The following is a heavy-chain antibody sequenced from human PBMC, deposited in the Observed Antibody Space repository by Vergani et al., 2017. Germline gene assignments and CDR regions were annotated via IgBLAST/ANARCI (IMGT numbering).Heavy chain of an antibody. J-gene: IGHJ6*03. CDR1: GFTFSSYG. D-gene: IGHD5-24*01. V-gene: IGHV3-33*01. Sequence: QVQLVESGGGVVQPGRSLRLSCAASGFTFSSYGMHWVRQAPGKGLEWVAVIWYDGSNKYYADSVKGRLTISRDNSKNTLYLQMNSMRAEDTAVYYCVRGGGRRWLQSGYYYYYYMDVWGKGTTVTVSS. CDR2: IWYDGSNK. CDR3: VRGGGRRWLQSGYYYYYYMDV.